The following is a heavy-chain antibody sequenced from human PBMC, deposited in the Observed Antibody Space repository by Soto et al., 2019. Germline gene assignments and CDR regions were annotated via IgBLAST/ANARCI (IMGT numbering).Heavy chain of an antibody. Sequence: EVQLVESGGGLVQPGGSLRLSCAASGFTFSSFSMNWVRQAPGKGLEWVSSISSSSSYIYYADSVKGRFTISRDNAKNSLYLQMNSLRAEDTAVYYFARAPTSVTPIWFGPWGQGTLVTVSS. CDR3: ARAPTSVTPIWFGP. V-gene: IGHV3-21*01. J-gene: IGHJ5*02. D-gene: IGHD2-21*02. CDR1: GFTFSSFS. CDR2: ISSSSSYI.